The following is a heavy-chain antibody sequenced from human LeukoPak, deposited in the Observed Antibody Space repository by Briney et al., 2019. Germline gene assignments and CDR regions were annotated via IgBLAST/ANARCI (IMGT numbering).Heavy chain of an antibody. CDR3: ARDRGSGWHTFDY. CDR2: ISSSSTYM. J-gene: IGHJ4*02. V-gene: IGHV3-21*01. Sequence: GGSLRLSCAASGFTFSSYYMSWVRQAPGKGLEWVSSISSSSTYMFYADSVRSRFTISRDNAKNSLYLQMNSLRAEDTAVYYCARDRGSGWHTFDYWGQGTLVTVSS. D-gene: IGHD6-19*01. CDR1: GFTFSSYY.